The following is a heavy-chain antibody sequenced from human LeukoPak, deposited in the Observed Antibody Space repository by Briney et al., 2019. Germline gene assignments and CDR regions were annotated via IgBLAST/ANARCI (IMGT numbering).Heavy chain of an antibody. J-gene: IGHJ6*02. V-gene: IGHV1-69*13. CDR1: GGTFSSYA. Sequence: SVKVSCKASGGTFSSYAISWVRQAPGQGLEWMGGILPIFGTANYAQKFQGRVTITADESTSTAYMELSSLRSEDTAVYYCAIADVGGYSYGYYYYGMDVWGQGTTVTVSS. CDR2: ILPIFGTA. D-gene: IGHD5-18*01. CDR3: AIADVGGYSYGYYYYGMDV.